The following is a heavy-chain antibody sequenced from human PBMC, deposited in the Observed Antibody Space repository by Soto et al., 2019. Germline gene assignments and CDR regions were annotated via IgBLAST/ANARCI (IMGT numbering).Heavy chain of an antibody. Sequence: VSVKVSCKVSGYTLTELSMHCARQAPGKGLEWMGGFDPEDGETIYAQKFQGRVTMTEDTSTDTAYMELSSLRSEDTAVYYCATSGWNEYFQHWGQGTLVTVSS. V-gene: IGHV1-24*01. CDR1: GYTLTELS. J-gene: IGHJ1*01. D-gene: IGHD6-19*01. CDR3: ATSGWNEYFQH. CDR2: FDPEDGET.